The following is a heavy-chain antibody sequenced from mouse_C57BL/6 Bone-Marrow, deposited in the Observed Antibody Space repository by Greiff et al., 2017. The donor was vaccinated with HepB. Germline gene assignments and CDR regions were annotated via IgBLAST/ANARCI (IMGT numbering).Heavy chain of an antibody. V-gene: IGHV1-59*01. D-gene: IGHD2-3*01. Sequence: QVQLQQPGAELVRPGTSVKLSCKASGYTFTSYWMHWVKQRPGQGLEWIGVIDPSDSYTNYNQKFKGKATLTVDTSSSTAYMQLSSLTSEDSAVYYCARIDDGYYEPLYYYAMDYWGQGTSVTVSS. CDR2: IDPSDSYT. CDR1: GYTFTSYW. J-gene: IGHJ4*01. CDR3: ARIDDGYYEPLYYYAMDY.